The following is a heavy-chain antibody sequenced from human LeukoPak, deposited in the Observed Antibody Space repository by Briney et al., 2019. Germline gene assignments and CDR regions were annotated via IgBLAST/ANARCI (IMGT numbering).Heavy chain of an antibody. Sequence: PGGSLRLSCAASGFTFSSYGMHWVRQAPGKGLEWVALISDDGGKKYYADSVKGRFTISRDNSKNTLYLQMNSLRAEDTALYYCAKDLDHEYDDYGLDYWGQGTLVTVSS. CDR3: AKDLDHEYDDYGLDY. D-gene: IGHD4-17*01. J-gene: IGHJ4*02. CDR1: GFTFSSYG. V-gene: IGHV3-30*18. CDR2: ISDDGGKK.